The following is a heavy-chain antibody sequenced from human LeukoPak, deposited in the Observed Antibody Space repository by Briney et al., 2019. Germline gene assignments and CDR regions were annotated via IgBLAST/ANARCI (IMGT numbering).Heavy chain of an antibody. CDR2: ISSSSSYI. D-gene: IGHD5-18*01. CDR3: ARDGRGGYSYGYINYYGMDV. J-gene: IGHJ6*04. Sequence: AGGSLRLSCAASGFTFSSYIMHWVRQAPGKGLEWVSSISSSSSYIYYADSVKGRFTISRDNAKNSLYLQMNSLRAEDTAVYYGARDGRGGYSYGYINYYGMDVWGKGTTVTVSS. V-gene: IGHV3-21*01. CDR1: GFTFSSYI.